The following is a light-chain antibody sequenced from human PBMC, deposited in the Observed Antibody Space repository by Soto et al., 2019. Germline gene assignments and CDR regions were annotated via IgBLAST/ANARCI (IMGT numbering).Light chain of an antibody. CDR3: CSFAGSYTYV. Sequence: ALTQPRSVSGSPGQSVTIPCTGTSSDVGRYDYVSWYQQHPGKAPKLIIYDVSERPSGVPDRFSGSKFGNTASLTISGLQAEDEADYSCCSFAGSYTYVFGTGTKVTVL. V-gene: IGLV2-11*01. CDR1: SSDVGRYDY. J-gene: IGLJ1*01. CDR2: DVS.